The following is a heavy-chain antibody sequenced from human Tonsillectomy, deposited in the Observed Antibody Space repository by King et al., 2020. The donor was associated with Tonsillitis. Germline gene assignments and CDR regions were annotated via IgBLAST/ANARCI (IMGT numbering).Heavy chain of an antibody. CDR2: IGVGGGDT. Sequence: QLVQSGRELMKPGRSLRLSCKASGFPFSGFAMQWVRQARGQRLEWIGWIGVGGGDTNYAQKVKERVTITRDMATSTAYVELSSLRFEDTAVYYCVAEGLVFGEFTPYNWFVPWVQGSL. V-gene: IGHV1-58*02. CDR1: GFPFSGFA. CDR3: VAEGLVFGEFTPYNWFVP. D-gene: IGHD3-10*01. J-gene: IGHJ5*02.